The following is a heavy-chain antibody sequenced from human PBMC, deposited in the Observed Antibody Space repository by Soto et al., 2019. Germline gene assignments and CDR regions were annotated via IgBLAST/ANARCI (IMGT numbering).Heavy chain of an antibody. CDR1: GDSVSSNSAA. Sequence: SQTLSLTCAISGDSVSSNSAAWNWIRQSPSRGLEWLGRTYYRSKWYNDYAVSVKSRITINPDTSKNQFSLQLNSVTPEDTAVYYCARDQVDYYDSSGYYYVGVWFDPWGQGTLGTVSS. J-gene: IGHJ5*02. V-gene: IGHV6-1*01. CDR2: TYYRSKWYN. D-gene: IGHD3-22*01. CDR3: ARDQVDYYDSSGYYYVGVWFDP.